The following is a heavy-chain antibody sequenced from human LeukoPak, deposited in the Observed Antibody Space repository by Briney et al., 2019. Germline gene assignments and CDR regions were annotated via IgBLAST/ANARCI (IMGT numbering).Heavy chain of an antibody. CDR2: IYPGDSDT. J-gene: IGHJ4*02. V-gene: IGHV5-51*01. CDR1: GYSFTSYW. Sequence: GESLKISCKGSGYSFTSYWIGWVRQVPGKGLEWMGIIYPGDSDTRYSPTFQGQVTISAERSTTTAYLQWSGLKASDTAMYYCARSIDSTTSTLPYWGQGTQVTVSS. CDR3: ARSIDSTTSTLPY. D-gene: IGHD5-24*01.